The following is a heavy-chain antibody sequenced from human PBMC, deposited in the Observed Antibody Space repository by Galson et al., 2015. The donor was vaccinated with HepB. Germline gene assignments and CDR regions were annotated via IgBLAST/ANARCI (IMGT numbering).Heavy chain of an antibody. V-gene: IGHV1-69*13. Sequence: SVKVSCKASGGTFSSYAISWVRQAPGQGLEWMGGIIPTFGTANYAQKFQGRVTITADESTSTAYMELSSLRSEDTAVYYCARSMFSGCDSWGSVVYYYYGMDVWGQGTTVTVSS. CDR2: IIPTFGTA. J-gene: IGHJ6*02. D-gene: IGHD5-12*01. CDR3: ARSMFSGCDSWGSVVYYYYGMDV. CDR1: GGTFSSYA.